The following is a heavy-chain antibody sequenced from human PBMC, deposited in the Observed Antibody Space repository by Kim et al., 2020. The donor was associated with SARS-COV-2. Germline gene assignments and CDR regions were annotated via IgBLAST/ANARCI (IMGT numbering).Heavy chain of an antibody. CDR2: ISYDGSNK. J-gene: IGHJ4*02. CDR1: GFTFSSYG. Sequence: GGSLRLSCAASGFTFSSYGMHWVRQAPGKGLEWVAVISYDGSNKYYADSVKGRFTISRDNSKNTLYLQMNSLRAEDTAVYYCAKETYDILTGYYLDYWGQGTLVTVSS. D-gene: IGHD3-9*01. CDR3: AKETYDILTGYYLDY. V-gene: IGHV3-30*18.